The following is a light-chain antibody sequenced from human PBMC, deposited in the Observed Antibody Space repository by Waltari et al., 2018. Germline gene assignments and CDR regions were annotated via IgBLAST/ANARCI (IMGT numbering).Light chain of an antibody. CDR2: VKSDGSH. V-gene: IGLV4-69*01. CDR3: QTWGAGIRV. Sequence: QVVLTQSPSASASLGASVKLSCTLSSGHSSYTIAWHQQQPEKGPRYLMKVKSDGSHSRGDGIPDRLSGSSSGAERYLTISSLQSEDEADYYCQTWGAGIRVFGGGTKLTVL. J-gene: IGLJ3*02. CDR1: SGHSSYT.